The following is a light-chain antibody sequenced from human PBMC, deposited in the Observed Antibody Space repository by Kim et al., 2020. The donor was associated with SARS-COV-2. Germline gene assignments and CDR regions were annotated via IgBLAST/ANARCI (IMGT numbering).Light chain of an antibody. V-gene: IGKV1-33*01. Sequence: DIQMTQSPSSLSASVGDRVTITCQASQDISNYLNWYQQKPGKAPKLLIYDASNLETGVPSRFSGSGSGTEFTFTISSLQPEDIATYYCQQYDNLPRFGGGTKVDIK. CDR1: QDISNY. J-gene: IGKJ4*01. CDR2: DAS. CDR3: QQYDNLPR.